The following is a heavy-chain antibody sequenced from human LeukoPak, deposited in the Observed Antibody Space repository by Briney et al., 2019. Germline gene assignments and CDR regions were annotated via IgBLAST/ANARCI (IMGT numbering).Heavy chain of an antibody. CDR1: GGSISSYY. V-gene: IGHV4-59*08. D-gene: IGHD6-13*01. CDR2: ISYTGTT. J-gene: IGHJ4*02. CDR3: ARKIAAAGHFDY. Sequence: SETLSLTCTVSGGSISSYYWSWIRQPPGRGLEWIGHISYTGTTSYNPSLRSRVTMSVDTSKNQFSLKLSSVTALDTAVYYCARKIAAAGHFDYWGQGTLVTVSS.